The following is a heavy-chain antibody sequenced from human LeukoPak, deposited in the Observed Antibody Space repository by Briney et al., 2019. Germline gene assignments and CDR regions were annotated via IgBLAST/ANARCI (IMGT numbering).Heavy chain of an antibody. CDR3: ATLVPAAKLDGWFDP. D-gene: IGHD2-2*01. J-gene: IGHJ5*02. CDR1: EFSVGSNY. CDR2: IYSGGST. Sequence: GGSLRLSCAASEFSVGSNYMTWVRQAPGKGLEWVSLIYSGGSTYYADSVKGRFTISRDNSKNTLYLQMNSLRAEDTAVYYCATLVPAAKLDGWFDPWGQGTLVTVSS. V-gene: IGHV3-66*01.